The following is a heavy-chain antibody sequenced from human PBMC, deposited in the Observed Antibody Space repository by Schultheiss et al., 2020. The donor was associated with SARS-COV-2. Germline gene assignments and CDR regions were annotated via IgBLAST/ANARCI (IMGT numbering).Heavy chain of an antibody. Sequence: SETLSLNCTVSGGSISSYYWSWIRQPPGKGLEWIGYIYYSGSTNYNPSLKSRVTISVDTSKNQFSLKLSSVTAADTAVYYCARGGTISNWFDPWGQGTLVTVSS. CDR1: GGSISSYY. CDR3: ARGGTISNWFDP. J-gene: IGHJ5*02. D-gene: IGHD2-15*01. CDR2: IYYSGST. V-gene: IGHV4-59*12.